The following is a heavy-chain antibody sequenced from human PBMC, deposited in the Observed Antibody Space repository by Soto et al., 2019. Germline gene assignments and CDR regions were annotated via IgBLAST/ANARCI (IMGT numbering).Heavy chain of an antibody. CDR1: GFTFRNYD. CDR2: ISAAGDP. Sequence: EVQLVESGGGLVQPGGSLRLSCEVSGFTFRNYDMHWVRQGTGKGLEWVSGISAAGDPDYADSVEGRFTISRENAQNSFFLQMNSLRVGDTAVYYCARTDRDFYGLDVWGQGTTVIVPS. V-gene: IGHV3-13*05. CDR3: ARTDRDFYGLDV. J-gene: IGHJ6*02.